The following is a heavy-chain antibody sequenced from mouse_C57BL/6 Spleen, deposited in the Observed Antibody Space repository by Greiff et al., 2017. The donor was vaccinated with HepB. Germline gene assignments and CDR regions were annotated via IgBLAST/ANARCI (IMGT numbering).Heavy chain of an antibody. CDR2: IYPGNSDT. V-gene: IGHV1-5*01. Sequence: VQLKESGTVLARPGALVKMSCKTSGYTFTSYWMHWVKQRPGQGLEWIGAIYPGNSDTSYNQKFKGKAKLTAVTSASTAYMELSSLTKEDSAVYYCTRERGRRGYFDVWGTGTTVTVSS. CDR3: TRERGRRGYFDV. D-gene: IGHD4-1*01. CDR1: GYTFTSYW. J-gene: IGHJ1*03.